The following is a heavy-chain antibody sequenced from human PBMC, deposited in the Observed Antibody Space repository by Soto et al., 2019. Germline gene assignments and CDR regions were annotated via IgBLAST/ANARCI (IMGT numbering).Heavy chain of an antibody. CDR3: AKDGSYYDYVWGNYRYLFDY. Sequence: GGSLRLSCAASGFTFSSYAMSWVRQAPGRGLEWVSTISGSGDSTYYADSVKGRFTISRDNSKNTLYLQMNSLRAEDTAVYYCAKDGSYYDYVWGNYRYLFDYWGQGALVTVSS. CDR2: ISGSGDST. CDR1: GFTFSSYA. V-gene: IGHV3-23*01. J-gene: IGHJ4*02. D-gene: IGHD3-16*02.